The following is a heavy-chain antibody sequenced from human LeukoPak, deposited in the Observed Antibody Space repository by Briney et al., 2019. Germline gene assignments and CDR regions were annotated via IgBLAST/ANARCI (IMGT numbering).Heavy chain of an antibody. CDR1: GFDFSSNW. V-gene: IGHV3-74*01. CDR2: IKGDGIST. CDR3: ARDTDYYESSGIIDY. J-gene: IGHJ4*02. Sequence: GGSLRLSCAASGFDFSSNWMHWVRHAPGQGLVWVSRIKGDGISTNYADSVKGRFTISRDIAKNTLYLQMNSLRAEDTGVYYCARDTDYYESSGIIDYWGQGTLVTVSS. D-gene: IGHD3-22*01.